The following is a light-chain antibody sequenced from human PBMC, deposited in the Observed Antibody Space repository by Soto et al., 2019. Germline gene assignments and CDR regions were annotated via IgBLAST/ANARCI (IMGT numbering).Light chain of an antibody. CDR2: LNFDGSH. V-gene: IGLV4-69*01. CDR1: SGHSNYA. CDR3: QTWGTGIVV. Sequence: QLVLTQSPSASASLGASVKLTCTLSSGHSNYAIAWHQQQPEKGPRYLMKLNFDGSHSKGDGIPDRFSGSSSGAERYLTISSLQSEDEADYYCQTWGTGIVVFGGGTQLTVL. J-gene: IGLJ2*01.